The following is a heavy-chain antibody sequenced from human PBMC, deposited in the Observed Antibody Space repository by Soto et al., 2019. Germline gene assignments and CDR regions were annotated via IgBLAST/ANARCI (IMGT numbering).Heavy chain of an antibody. CDR2: ISTSSSTI. V-gene: IGHV3-48*01. CDR3: ARWNYDTTGYYKGALDY. J-gene: IGHJ4*02. CDR1: GFTFNTYS. Sequence: GGSLRLSCAASGFTFNTYSMNWVRQAPGRGLEWVSYISTSSSTIYYADSVKGRFTISRDNAKNSLYLQMNSLRAEDTAVYYCARWNYDTTGYYKGALDYWGQGTLFTFSS. D-gene: IGHD3-22*01.